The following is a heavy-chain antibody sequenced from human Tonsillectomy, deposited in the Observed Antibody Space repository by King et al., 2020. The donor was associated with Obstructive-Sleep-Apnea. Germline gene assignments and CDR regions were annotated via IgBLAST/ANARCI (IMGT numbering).Heavy chain of an antibody. J-gene: IGHJ5*01. CDR3: AKGGYCSGGSCYSGLADS. CDR2: ISNDGSKK. V-gene: IGHV3-30*18. Sequence: VQLVESGGGVVHPGRSLRLSCAASGFTFSSYGMHWVRQAPGKGLEWAAVISNDGSKKYYADTVKGRFTISRDNSKNTLYLQMNSLRAEDTAVYYCAKGGYCSGGSCYSGLADSWGQGTLVTVSS. D-gene: IGHD2-15*01. CDR1: GFTFSSYG.